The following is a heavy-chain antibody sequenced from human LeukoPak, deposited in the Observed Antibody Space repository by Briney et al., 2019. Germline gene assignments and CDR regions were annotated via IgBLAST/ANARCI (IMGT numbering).Heavy chain of an antibody. D-gene: IGHD6-13*01. CDR1: GGSFSGYY. V-gene: IGHV4-34*01. Sequence: SETLSLTCAVYGGSFSGYYWSWIRQPPGKGLEWIGEINHSGSTNYNPSLKSRVTISVDTSKNQFSLKLSSVTAADTAVYYCARDQYSSSRAGYDAFDIWGQGTMVTVSS. CDR3: ARDQYSSSRAGYDAFDI. J-gene: IGHJ3*02. CDR2: INHSGST.